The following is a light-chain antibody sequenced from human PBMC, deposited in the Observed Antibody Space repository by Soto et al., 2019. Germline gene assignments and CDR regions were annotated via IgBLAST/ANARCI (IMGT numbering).Light chain of an antibody. V-gene: IGLV2-8*01. CDR2: EVS. Sequence: QCALTQPPSASGSPGQSVTISCTGTSSDVGGYNYVSWYQQYPGKAPKLMIYEVSKRPSGVPDRFSGSKSGKTASLTVSGLQAEDEADYYCSSYAGSDIWVFGGGTKVTVL. CDR3: SSYAGSDIWV. CDR1: SSDVGGYNY. J-gene: IGLJ3*02.